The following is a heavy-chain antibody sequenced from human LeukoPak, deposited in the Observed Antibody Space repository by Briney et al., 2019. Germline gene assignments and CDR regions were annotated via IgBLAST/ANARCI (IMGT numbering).Heavy chain of an antibody. Sequence: SETLSLTCTVSGGSISSYYWSWIRQPPGKGLDWIGYIYYSGSTNYNPSLKSRVTISVDTSKNQFSLKLSSVTAADTAVYYCARAGPQYYDFWSGYYSFDYWGQGTLVTVSS. CDR3: ARAGPQYYDFWSGYYSFDY. D-gene: IGHD3-3*01. J-gene: IGHJ4*02. CDR1: GGSISSYY. V-gene: IGHV4-59*01. CDR2: IYYSGST.